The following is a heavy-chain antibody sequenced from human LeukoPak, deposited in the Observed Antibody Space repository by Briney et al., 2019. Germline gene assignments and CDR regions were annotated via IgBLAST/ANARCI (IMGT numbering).Heavy chain of an antibody. CDR3: AREGGLGYCSSTSCRCYGMDV. Sequence: GGSLRLSCAASGFTFSDYYVLWIREAPGKALECVSYISSSGSTIYYADSVKGRFTISRDNAKNSLYLQMNSLRAEDTAVYYCAREGGLGYCSSTSCRCYGMDVWGQGTTVTVSS. J-gene: IGHJ6*02. V-gene: IGHV3-11*01. CDR1: GFTFSDYY. D-gene: IGHD2-2*01. CDR2: ISSSGSTI.